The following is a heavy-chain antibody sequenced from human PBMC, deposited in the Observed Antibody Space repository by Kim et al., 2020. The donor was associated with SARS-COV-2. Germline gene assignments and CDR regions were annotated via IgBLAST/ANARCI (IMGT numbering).Heavy chain of an antibody. CDR2: ISCNGGSI. CDR1: GFTFSNYD. J-gene: IGHJ6*02. Sequence: GGSLRLSCAASGFTFSNYDMHWVRQAPGKGLEWVSGISCNGGSIGYADSVKGRFTLSRDNAKNSLYLQMNSLRAEDTALYYCAKDLGGMDVWGQGTTVTVSS. V-gene: IGHV3-9*01. CDR3: AKDLGGMDV.